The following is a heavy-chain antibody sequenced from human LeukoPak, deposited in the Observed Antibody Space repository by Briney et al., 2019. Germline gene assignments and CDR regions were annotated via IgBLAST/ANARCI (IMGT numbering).Heavy chain of an antibody. CDR1: GFTFSGYS. CDR3: ARVAGTTGHFDC. V-gene: IGHV3-48*02. Sequence: PGGSLRLTCAGSGFTFSGYSMNWVRQAPGKGLEWFSYITSSSSTIYYADSVKGRFTISRDNAKNSLFLQMNSLRDEDTAVYYCARVAGTTGHFDCWGLGTLVTVSS. D-gene: IGHD1-1*01. CDR2: ITSSSSTI. J-gene: IGHJ4*02.